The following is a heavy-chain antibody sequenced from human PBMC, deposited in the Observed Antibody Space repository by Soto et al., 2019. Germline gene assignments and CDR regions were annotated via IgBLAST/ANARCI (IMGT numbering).Heavy chain of an antibody. Sequence: ASVKVSCKASGYTFTSYAMHWVRQAPGQRLEWMGWINAGNGNTKYSQKFQGRVTITRDTSASTAYMELSSLRSEDTAVYYCARDLGDYYYYGMDVWGQGTTVTVSS. D-gene: IGHD2-15*01. CDR3: ARDLGDYYYYGMDV. CDR1: GYTFTSYA. V-gene: IGHV1-3*01. CDR2: INAGNGNT. J-gene: IGHJ6*02.